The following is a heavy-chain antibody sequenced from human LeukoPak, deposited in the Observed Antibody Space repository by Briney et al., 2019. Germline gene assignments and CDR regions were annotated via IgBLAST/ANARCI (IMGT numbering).Heavy chain of an antibody. J-gene: IGHJ4*02. D-gene: IGHD2-15*01. CDR1: GFTFSSYS. CDR2: NSGSSSNI. CDR3: ARPLGYCTSGSCFPDY. V-gene: IGHV3-21*01. Sequence: GGSLRLSCAASGFTFSSYSMNWVRQAPGKRLEWVSSNSGSSSNIYYADSVKGRFTISRDNAKNSLYLQMNSLRAEDTAVYYCARPLGYCTSGSCFPDYWGQGTLVTVSS.